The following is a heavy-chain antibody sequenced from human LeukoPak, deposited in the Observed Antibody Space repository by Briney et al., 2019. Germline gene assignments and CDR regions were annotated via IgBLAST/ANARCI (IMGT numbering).Heavy chain of an antibody. CDR1: GGSISSSSYY. CDR2: IYYSGST. Sequence: ASETLSLTCTVSGGSISSSSYYWGWIRQPPGKGLEWIGSIYYSGSTYYNPSLKSRVTISVDTSKNQFSLKLSSVTAADTAVYYCARATKSGAVNSGRGRRRMYYFDYWGQGTLVTVSS. CDR3: ARATKSGAVNSGRGRRRMYYFDY. D-gene: IGHD3-10*02. J-gene: IGHJ4*02. V-gene: IGHV4-39*07.